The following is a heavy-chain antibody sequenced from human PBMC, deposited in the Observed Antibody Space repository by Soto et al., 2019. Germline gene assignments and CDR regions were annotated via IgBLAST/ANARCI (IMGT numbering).Heavy chain of an antibody. V-gene: IGHV4-59*01. CDR2: VSHSRST. D-gene: IGHD3-10*01. CDR3: ARDYLRALDY. CDR1: GGSISSNY. J-gene: IGHJ4*01. Sequence: QVQLQESGPGLVKPSETLSLTCTVSGGSISSNYWSWIRQPPGKGLEWLGYVSHSRSTNYNPSLKSRVTISRDTSKNQLSLKLTSVTAADTAVYFCARDYLRALDYWGHGTLVTVSS.